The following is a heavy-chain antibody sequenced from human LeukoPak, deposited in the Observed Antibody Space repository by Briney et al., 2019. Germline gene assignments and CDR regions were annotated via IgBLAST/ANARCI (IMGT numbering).Heavy chain of an antibody. CDR2: ITSSSSYT. D-gene: IGHD1-1*01. CDR3: ARDPYNGAYSEGYYYYYVDV. V-gene: IGHV3-21*01. Sequence: GASLRLSCAASGFTFSNYNINWVRQAPGKGLEWISSITSSSSYTFYADSVKGRFTISRDNAKNSLYLQMNSLRVEDTAIYYCARDPYNGAYSEGYYYYYVDVWGKGTTVTVSS. CDR1: GFTFSNYN. J-gene: IGHJ6*03.